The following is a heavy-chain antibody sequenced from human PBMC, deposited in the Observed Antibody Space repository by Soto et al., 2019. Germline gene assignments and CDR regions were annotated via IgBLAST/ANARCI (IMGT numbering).Heavy chain of an antibody. CDR3: ARGRFPSVAGRGPLGY. J-gene: IGHJ4*02. CDR2: INGGNGNT. CDR1: GNTVPNYA. Sequence: GASVKVSCKASGNTVPNYAIHWVRQAPGQRLEWMGWINGGNGNTYYSEHFQGRVTFTRDTSAGTVYMQLSSLTSEDTAVYYCARGRFPSVAGRGPLGYWGQGTLVTVSS. D-gene: IGHD6-19*01. V-gene: IGHV1-3*01.